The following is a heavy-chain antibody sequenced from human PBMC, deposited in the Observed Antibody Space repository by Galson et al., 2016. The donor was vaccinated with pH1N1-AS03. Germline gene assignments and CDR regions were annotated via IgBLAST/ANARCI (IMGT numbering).Heavy chain of an antibody. D-gene: IGHD1-14*01. CDR3: AREDRNFDY. CDR2: ITYDGTTK. J-gene: IGHJ4*02. Sequence: SLRLSCAASGFAFSSYGMHWVRQAPGKGLEWVALITYDGTTKFYAGSLKGRLNISRDNSKNTLYLQMNSPRAEDTAIYYCAREDRNFDYWGQGTLVTVSS. V-gene: IGHV3-30*03. CDR1: GFAFSSYG.